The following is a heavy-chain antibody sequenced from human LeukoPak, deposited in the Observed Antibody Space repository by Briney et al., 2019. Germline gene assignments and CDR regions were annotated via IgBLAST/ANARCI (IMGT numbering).Heavy chain of an antibody. J-gene: IGHJ4*02. V-gene: IGHV3-23*01. CDR1: GFTFSSYE. CDR2: ISGSGGST. D-gene: IGHD3-22*01. Sequence: GGSLRLSCAASGFTFSSYEMNWVRQAPGKGLEWVSAISGSGGSTYYADSVKGRFTIARDNSKNTLYLQMNSLRAEDTAVYYCAKDFLGRTYYYDSSGYYSGFDYWGQGTLVTVSS. CDR3: AKDFLGRTYYYDSSGYYSGFDY.